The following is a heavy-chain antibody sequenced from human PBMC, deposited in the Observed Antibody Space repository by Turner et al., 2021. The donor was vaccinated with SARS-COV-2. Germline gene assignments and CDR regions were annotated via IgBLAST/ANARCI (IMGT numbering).Heavy chain of an antibody. CDR3: ATGGYSYHH. D-gene: IGHD5-18*01. J-gene: IGHJ4*02. Sequence: EVQVVESGGGLVQPGGSVRLSCAVSGLTFSSYWMSWVRQAPGKGLEWVANIKQDESEKNYVDSVKGRFTISRDNAKNSLYLQMNSLRAEDTAVYYCATGGYSYHHRGQGTLVTVSS. CDR1: GLTFSSYW. V-gene: IGHV3-7*03. CDR2: IKQDESEK.